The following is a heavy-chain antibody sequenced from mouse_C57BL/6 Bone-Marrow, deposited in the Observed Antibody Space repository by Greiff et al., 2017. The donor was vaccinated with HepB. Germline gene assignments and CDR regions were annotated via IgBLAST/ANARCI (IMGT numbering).Heavy chain of an antibody. V-gene: IGHV3-6*01. CDR2: ISYDGSN. J-gene: IGHJ3*01. D-gene: IGHD2-1*01. CDR3: ARTIYYGNPRFAY. CDR1: GYSITSGYY. Sequence: EVKLMESGPGLVKPSQSLSLTCSVTGYSITSGYYWNWIRQFPGNKLEWMGYISYDGSNNYNPSLKNRISITRDTSKNQFFLKLNSVTTEDTATYYCARTIYYGNPRFAYWGQGTLVTVSA.